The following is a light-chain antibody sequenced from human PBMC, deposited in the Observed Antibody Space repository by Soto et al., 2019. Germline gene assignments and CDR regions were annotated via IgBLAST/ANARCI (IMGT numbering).Light chain of an antibody. CDR1: RDVSTN. Sequence: VITQSPDILSVYPGESATLSCRASRDVSTNLAWFHQKPGQTPRLVLYGASKRAAGIPTRFSGSRSGTEFTLTISSLQPDDFANYFCQQYDSYLWTFGQGTKVDIK. V-gene: IGKV3-15*01. CDR2: GAS. J-gene: IGKJ1*01. CDR3: QQYDSYLWT.